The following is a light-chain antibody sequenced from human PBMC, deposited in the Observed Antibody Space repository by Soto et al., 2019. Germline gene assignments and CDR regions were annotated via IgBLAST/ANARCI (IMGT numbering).Light chain of an antibody. V-gene: IGLV2-23*02. J-gene: IGLJ1*01. CDR1: SSNVGSYKL. Sequence: SALTQPASVSGSPGQSITISCTGTSSNVGSYKLVSWYQQHPGKAPKLMIFEVNKRPSGVSSRFSGSKSGNTASLTISGLKVEDEADYYCCSSGGSPTYVFGTGTKVTVL. CDR2: EVN. CDR3: CSSGGSPTYV.